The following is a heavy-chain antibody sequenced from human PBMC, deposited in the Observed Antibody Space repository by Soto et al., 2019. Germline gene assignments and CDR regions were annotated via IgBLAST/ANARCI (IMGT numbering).Heavy chain of an antibody. CDR3: AREEYSSSTDYYYYGMDV. D-gene: IGHD6-6*01. CDR1: GGTFSSYA. J-gene: IGHJ6*02. Sequence: QVQLVQSGAEVKKSGSSVKVSCKASGGTFSSYAISWVRQAPGQGLEWMGGIIPIFGTANYAQKSQGRVTITADESTSTAYMELSSLRSEDTAVYYCAREEYSSSTDYYYYGMDVWGQGTTVTVSS. V-gene: IGHV1-69*01. CDR2: IIPIFGTA.